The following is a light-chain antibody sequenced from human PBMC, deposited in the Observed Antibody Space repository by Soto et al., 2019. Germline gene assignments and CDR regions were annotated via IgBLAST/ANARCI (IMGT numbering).Light chain of an antibody. CDR2: KAS. Sequence: DIQMTQSPSTLSASVGDRVTITCRASQSISSWLAWYQQKPGKAPKLLIYKASRLETGAPSRFSGSGSGTEFTLIISSLQPDDVASYYCQQYGSSCPLTFGQGTKVEIK. CDR1: QSISSW. J-gene: IGKJ1*01. CDR3: QQYGSSCPLT. V-gene: IGKV1-5*03.